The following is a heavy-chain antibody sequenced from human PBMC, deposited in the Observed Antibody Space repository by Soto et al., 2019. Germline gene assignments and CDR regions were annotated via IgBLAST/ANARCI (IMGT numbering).Heavy chain of an antibody. Sequence: ASVKASCKASGSTLTSNYMHWVRHAPGQGLEWMGIINPSAGSTSYAQKFQGRVTMTRDTSTSTVYMKLRSVTAADTAVYYCARHLPAWNDASFDYWGQGTLVTVSS. J-gene: IGHJ4*02. CDR3: ARHLPAWNDASFDY. D-gene: IGHD1-1*01. CDR2: INPSAGST. V-gene: IGHV1-46*01. CDR1: GSTLTSNY.